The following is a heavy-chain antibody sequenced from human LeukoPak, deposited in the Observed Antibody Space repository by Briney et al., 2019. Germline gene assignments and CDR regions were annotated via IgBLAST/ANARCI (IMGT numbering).Heavy chain of an antibody. Sequence: SETLSLTCTVSGYSISSGYYWGWIRQPPGKGLEWIGSIYHSGSTYYNPSLKSRVTISVDTSKNQFSLKLRSVTAPDTAVYYCARGKSRGSHIDYWGQGTLVTVSP. V-gene: IGHV4-38-2*02. CDR1: GYSISSGYY. J-gene: IGHJ4*02. CDR2: IYHSGST. CDR3: ARGKSRGSHIDY. D-gene: IGHD1-26*01.